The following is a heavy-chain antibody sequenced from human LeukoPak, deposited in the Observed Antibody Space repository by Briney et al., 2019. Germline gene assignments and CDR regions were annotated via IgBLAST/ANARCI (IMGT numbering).Heavy chain of an antibody. CDR3: ARVYPAMPYYFDY. V-gene: IGHV1-69*04. D-gene: IGHD2-2*01. Sequence: VASVKVSCKASGGTFSSYAISWVRQAPGQGLEWMGRIIPILGIANYAQKFQGRVTITADKSTSTAYMKLSSLRSEDTAVYYCARVYPAMPYYFDYWGQGTLVTVSS. CDR1: GGTFSSYA. J-gene: IGHJ4*02. CDR2: IIPILGIA.